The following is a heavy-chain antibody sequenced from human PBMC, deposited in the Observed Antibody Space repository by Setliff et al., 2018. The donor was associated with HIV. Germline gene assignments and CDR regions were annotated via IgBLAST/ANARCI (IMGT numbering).Heavy chain of an antibody. CDR2: IYPGNSDT. CDR1: GYTFSNYC. D-gene: IGHD6-19*01. Sequence: PGESLKLSCKDSGYTFSNYCIARVRQMPGKGLEWMGIIYPGNSDTTYSPSFQGQVTISADKSISTAYPQWSSLKASDTAMYYCAKHLSPGSGWYSKARGMDVWGQGTTVTVSS. CDR3: AKHLSPGSGWYSKARGMDV. V-gene: IGHV5-51*01. J-gene: IGHJ6*02.